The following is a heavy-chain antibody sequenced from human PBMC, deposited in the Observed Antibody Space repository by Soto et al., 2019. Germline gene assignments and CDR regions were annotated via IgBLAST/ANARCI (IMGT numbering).Heavy chain of an antibody. D-gene: IGHD3-9*01. V-gene: IGHV3-49*03. J-gene: IGHJ6*02. CDR3: TRDRGIPYFHWPTYYYYYYGMDV. CDR1: GFTFGDYA. CDR2: IISKAYGGTT. Sequence: GGSLRLSCTASGFTFGDYAMSWFRQAPGKGLEWVGFIISKAYGGTTEYAASVKGRFTISRDDSKSIAYLQMNRMKTEDTDAHSCTRDRGIPYFHWPTYYYYYYGMDVWRQGTTVTVSS.